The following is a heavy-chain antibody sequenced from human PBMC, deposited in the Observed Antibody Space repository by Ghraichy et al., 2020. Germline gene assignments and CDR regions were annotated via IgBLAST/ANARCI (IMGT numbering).Heavy chain of an antibody. CDR2: INHSRGT. CDR1: GGSFNGYY. CDR3: ARWASPLSEAFRDGFDI. J-gene: IGHJ3*02. V-gene: IGHV4-34*01. Sequence: SQTLSLTCAVNGGSFNGYYWSWIRQPPGKGLEWIGEINHSRGTQYNPSLESRVTISIDTSKNQFYLRLSSVTAADRAVYYCARWASPLSEAFRDGFDIWGQGTLVTVSS. D-gene: IGHD1-14*01.